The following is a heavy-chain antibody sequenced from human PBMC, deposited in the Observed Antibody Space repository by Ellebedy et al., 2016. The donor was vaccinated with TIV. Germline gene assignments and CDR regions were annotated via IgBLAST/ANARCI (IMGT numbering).Heavy chain of an antibody. J-gene: IGHJ4*02. CDR2: IYYSGST. Sequence: MPSETLSLTCTVSGGSISSDFWGWIRQPPGKGLEWIGNIYYSGSTYYRPSLKSRVTISVDTSKNQFPLKLSSVTAADTAVYYCARQVWAGYSGYGIYYFDYWGQGILVTVSS. CDR1: GGSISSDF. D-gene: IGHD5-12*01. CDR3: ARQVWAGYSGYGIYYFDY. V-gene: IGHV4-39*01.